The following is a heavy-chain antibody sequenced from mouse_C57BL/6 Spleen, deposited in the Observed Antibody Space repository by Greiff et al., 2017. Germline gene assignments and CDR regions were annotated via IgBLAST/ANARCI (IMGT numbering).Heavy chain of an antibody. J-gene: IGHJ1*03. Sequence: EVQGVESGGGLVKPGGSLKLSCAASGFTFSDYGMHWVRQAPEKGLEWVAYISSGSSTIYYADTVKGRFTIARDNAKNTLFLQMTSLRSEDTAMYYCARWDGSSDGYFDVWGTGTTVTVSS. CDR2: ISSGSSTI. V-gene: IGHV5-17*01. CDR1: GFTFSDYG. CDR3: ARWDGSSDGYFDV. D-gene: IGHD1-1*01.